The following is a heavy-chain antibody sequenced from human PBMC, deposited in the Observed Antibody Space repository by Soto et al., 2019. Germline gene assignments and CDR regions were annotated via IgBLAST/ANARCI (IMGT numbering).Heavy chain of an antibody. D-gene: IGHD3-3*01. CDR1: GYTFTSYG. J-gene: IGHJ6*03. Sequence: QVQLVQSGAEVKKPGASVKVSCKASGYTFTSYGISWVRQAPGQGLEWMGWISAYNGNTNYAQKLQGRVTMTTDTAPRTAYMELRSLRSDDTAVYYCARVAPYYDFWSGYESKANYMDVWGRGTTVTVSS. CDR2: ISAYNGNT. CDR3: ARVAPYYDFWSGYESKANYMDV. V-gene: IGHV1-18*01.